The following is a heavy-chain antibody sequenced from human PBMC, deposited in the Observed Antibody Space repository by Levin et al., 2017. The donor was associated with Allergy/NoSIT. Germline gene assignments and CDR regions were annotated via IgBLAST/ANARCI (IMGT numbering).Heavy chain of an antibody. V-gene: IGHV3-74*01. CDR2: TNSDEGSI. J-gene: IGHJ4*02. Sequence: GESLKISCVASGFIFSNYWMHLVRQAPGKGLEWVSRTNSDEGSITYADSVKGRFTISRDNAKNTLYLQMNSLREEDTAVYYCARVEMGRAAAGTRFDFWGQGTLVTVSS. D-gene: IGHD6-13*01. CDR1: GFIFSNYW. CDR3: ARVEMGRAAAGTRFDF.